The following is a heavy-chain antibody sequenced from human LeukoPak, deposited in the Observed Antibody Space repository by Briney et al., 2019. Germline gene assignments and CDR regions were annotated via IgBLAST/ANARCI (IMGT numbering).Heavy chain of an antibody. D-gene: IGHD2-15*01. Sequence: SVKVSCKASGGTFSSYAISWVRQAPGQGLEWMGRIIPILGIANYAQKFQGRVTITADKSTSTAYMELSSLRSEDTAVYYCARDSRCSGGNCRWFDPWGQGTLVTVSS. CDR3: ARDSRCSGGNCRWFDP. V-gene: IGHV1-69*04. CDR2: IIPILGIA. CDR1: GGTFSSYA. J-gene: IGHJ5*02.